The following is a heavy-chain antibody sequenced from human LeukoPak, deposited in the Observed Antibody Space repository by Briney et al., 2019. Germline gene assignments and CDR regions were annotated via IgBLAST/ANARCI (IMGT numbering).Heavy chain of an antibody. Sequence: GGSLRLSCAASGFTFSSYAMHWVRQAPGKGLEWVAVISYDGSNKYYADSVKGRFTISRDNSKNTLYLQMNSLRAEDTAVYYCARSARLMKGVVEVTALDDWGQGTLVTVSS. CDR3: ARSARLMKGVVEVTALDD. J-gene: IGHJ4*02. CDR1: GFTFSSYA. V-gene: IGHV3-30*04. D-gene: IGHD3-3*01. CDR2: ISYDGSNK.